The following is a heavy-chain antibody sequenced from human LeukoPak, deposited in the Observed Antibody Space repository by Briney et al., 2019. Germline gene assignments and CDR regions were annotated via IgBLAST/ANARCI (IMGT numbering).Heavy chain of an antibody. V-gene: IGHV1-46*01. CDR3: ARDPERVATILPYFDY. CDR1: GYTFTSYY. Sequence: ASVKVSCKASGYTFTSYYMHWVRQAPGQGLEWMGIINPSGGSTSYAQKFQGRVTMTRDMSTSTVYMELSSLRSGDTAVYYCARDPERVATILPYFDYWGQGTLVTVSS. CDR2: INPSGGST. J-gene: IGHJ4*02. D-gene: IGHD5-12*01.